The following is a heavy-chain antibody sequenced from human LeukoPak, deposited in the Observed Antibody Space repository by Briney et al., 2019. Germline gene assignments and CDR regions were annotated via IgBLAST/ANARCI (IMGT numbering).Heavy chain of an antibody. V-gene: IGHV3-30-3*01. J-gene: IGHJ6*02. CDR1: GFTFSSYD. D-gene: IGHD3-10*01. Sequence: GRSLRLPCAASGFTFSSYDMHWVRQAPGKGLEWVAVISYGGSNKYYADSVKGRFTISRDNSKNTLYLQMNSLRAEDTAVYYCARRANMVRGPNTAYYCGMDFWGQGTTVTVSS. CDR2: ISYGGSNK. CDR3: ARRANMVRGPNTAYYCGMDF.